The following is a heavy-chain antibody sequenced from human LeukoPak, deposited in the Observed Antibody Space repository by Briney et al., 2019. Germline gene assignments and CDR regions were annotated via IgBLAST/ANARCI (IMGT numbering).Heavy chain of an antibody. J-gene: IGHJ4*02. Sequence: GGSLRLSCAASGFTLSRDSMNWVRQAPGKGLEWISYISHDSAIIYYADSVRGRFTISRDNAKNSLYLQMHSLRAEDTAVYYCVRDNPRCCGVIPANIDDYWGQGTLVTVSS. V-gene: IGHV3-48*01. CDR2: ISHDSAII. CDR3: VRDNPRCCGVIPANIDDY. D-gene: IGHD2-21*01. CDR1: GFTLSRDS.